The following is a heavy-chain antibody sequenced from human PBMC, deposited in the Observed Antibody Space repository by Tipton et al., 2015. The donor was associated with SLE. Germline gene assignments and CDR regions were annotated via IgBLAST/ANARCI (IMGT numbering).Heavy chain of an antibody. CDR2: IHDTGTT. Sequence: TLSLTCTVSGGSTGGSYWSWIRQIPGKGLEWIGFIHDTGTTNYNPSLESRLTISLGTSRNQFSLRLGSVTAADTAVYYCARAIGANYFNFWGQGILVSVSS. CDR1: GGSTGGSY. J-gene: IGHJ4*02. D-gene: IGHD3-16*01. CDR3: ARAIGANYFNF. V-gene: IGHV4-59*12.